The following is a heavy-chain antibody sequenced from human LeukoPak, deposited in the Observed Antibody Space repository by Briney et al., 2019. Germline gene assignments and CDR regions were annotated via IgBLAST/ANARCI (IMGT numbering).Heavy chain of an antibody. V-gene: IGHV3-21*04. CDR2: ISTSSSYI. D-gene: IGHD2-15*01. Sequence: PGGSLRLSCAASGFTFSSYTMNWVRQAPGKGLEWVSSISTSSSYIYYADSVKGRFTISRDNSKNTLYLQMNSLRAEDTAVYYCAKVLNDRIVVVVAAVGLDYWGQGTLVTVSS. CDR1: GFTFSSYT. CDR3: AKVLNDRIVVVVAAVGLDY. J-gene: IGHJ4*02.